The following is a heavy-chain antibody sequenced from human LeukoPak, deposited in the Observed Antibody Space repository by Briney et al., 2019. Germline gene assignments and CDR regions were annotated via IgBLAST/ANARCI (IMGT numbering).Heavy chain of an antibody. CDR3: VKGFVLGLAVAVDY. CDR2: ISSSGGAI. V-gene: IGHV3-23*01. Sequence: GGSLRLSCAASGFTFSSYAMSWVRQAPGKGLEWVSTISSSGGAIYYAASVKGRFTISRDNSKNTLSLQMSSLRAEDTAIYYCVKGFVLGLAVAVDYWGQGTLVTVSS. J-gene: IGHJ4*02. CDR1: GFTFSSYA. D-gene: IGHD6-19*01.